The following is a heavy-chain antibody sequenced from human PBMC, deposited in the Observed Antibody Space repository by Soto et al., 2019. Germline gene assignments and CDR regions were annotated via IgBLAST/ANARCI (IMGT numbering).Heavy chain of an antibody. J-gene: IGHJ4*02. CDR1: GFSFSDYY. CDR3: ARVAPPQDY. V-gene: IGHV3-11*05. Sequence: LRLSCAASGFSFSDYYMSWFRQAPGKGLEWVSYISSSSSYTNYADSVKGRFTISRDNAKNSLYLQMNSLRAEDTAVYYCARVAPPQDYWGQGTLVTVSS. CDR2: ISSSSSYT.